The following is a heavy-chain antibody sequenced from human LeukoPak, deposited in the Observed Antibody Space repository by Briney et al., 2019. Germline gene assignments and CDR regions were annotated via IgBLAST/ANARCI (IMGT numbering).Heavy chain of an antibody. CDR2: ISSSSSTI. D-gene: IGHD2-15*01. J-gene: IGHJ4*02. CDR3: ARDSKPRGYCSGGSCYFPAGHFGY. Sequence: GGSLRLSCAASGFTFSSYSMNWVRQAPGKGLEWVSYISSSSSTIYYADSVKGRFTISRDNAKNSLYLQMNSLRDEDTAVYYCARDSKPRGYCSGGSCYFPAGHFGYWGQGTLVTVSS. V-gene: IGHV3-48*02. CDR1: GFTFSSYS.